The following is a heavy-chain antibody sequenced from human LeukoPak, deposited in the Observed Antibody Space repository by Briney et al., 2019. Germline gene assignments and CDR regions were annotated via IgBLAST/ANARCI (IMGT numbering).Heavy chain of an antibody. CDR1: GFTFDDYA. CDR3: AKVSVAGTLDY. V-gene: IGHV3-9*01. CDR2: ISWNSGSI. J-gene: IGHJ4*02. Sequence: PGRSLRLSCAASGFTFDDYAMLWVRQAPGKGLEWVSGISWNSGSIGYADSVKGRFTISRDNAKNSLYLQMNSLRAEDTALYYCAKVSVAGTLDYWGQGTLVTVSS. D-gene: IGHD6-19*01.